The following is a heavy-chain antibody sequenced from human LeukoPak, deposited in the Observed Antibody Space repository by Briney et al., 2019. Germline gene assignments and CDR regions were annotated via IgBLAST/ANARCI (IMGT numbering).Heavy chain of an antibody. J-gene: IGHJ4*02. D-gene: IGHD1/OR15-1a*01. V-gene: IGHV4-39*07. CDR3: ARKPIINNAWYYFDC. CDR2: VYYSGSA. CDR1: GGSINSGGYS. Sequence: SETLSLTCAVSGGSINSGGYSWSWIRQSPGQGLEWIGNVYYSGSAYYNPSLKSRVTMSLDTSKNQFSLKLSSVTAADTAVYYCARKPIINNAWYYFDCWGQGIMVAVSS.